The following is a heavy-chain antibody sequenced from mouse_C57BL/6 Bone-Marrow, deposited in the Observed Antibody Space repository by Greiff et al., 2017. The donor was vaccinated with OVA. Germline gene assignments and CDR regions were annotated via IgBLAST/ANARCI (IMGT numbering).Heavy chain of an antibody. CDR3: VSNPWFAY. V-gene: IGHV14-4*01. CDR1: GFNIKDDY. J-gene: IGHJ3*01. CDR2: IDPENGDT. D-gene: IGHD2-5*01. Sequence: VQLQQSGAELVRPGASVKLSCTASGFNIKDDYMHWVKQRPEQGLEWIGWIDPENGDTEYASKFQGKATITADTSSNTAYLQLSSLTSEDSAVYYCVSNPWFAYWGQGTLVTVSA.